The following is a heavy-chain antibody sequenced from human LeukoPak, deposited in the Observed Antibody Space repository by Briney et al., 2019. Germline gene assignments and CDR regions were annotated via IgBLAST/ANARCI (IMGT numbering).Heavy chain of an antibody. Sequence: GGSLRLSCAAPGFTFSSYWMSWVRQAPGKGLEWVANIKQDGSEKYYVDSVKGRFTISRDNAKNSLYLQMNSLRAEDTAVYYCASLSIGPYSSGWYEDYWGQGTLVTVSS. D-gene: IGHD6-19*01. V-gene: IGHV3-7*01. CDR1: GFTFSSYW. CDR2: IKQDGSEK. CDR3: ASLSIGPYSSGWYEDY. J-gene: IGHJ4*02.